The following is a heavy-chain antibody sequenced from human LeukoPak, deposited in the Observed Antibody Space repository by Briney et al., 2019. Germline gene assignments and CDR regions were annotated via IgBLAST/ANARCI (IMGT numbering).Heavy chain of an antibody. CDR1: GNTFTSYD. J-gene: IGHJ3*02. V-gene: IGHV1-8*03. CDR2: MNPNSGNT. D-gene: IGHD4-23*01. CDR3: ARGPGGYAEGDAFDI. Sequence: AASVKVSCKASGNTFTSYDINWVRQATGQGLEWMGWMNPNSGNTGYAQKFQGRVTITRNTSISTAYMELSSLRSEDTAVYYCARGPGGYAEGDAFDIWGQGTMVTVSS.